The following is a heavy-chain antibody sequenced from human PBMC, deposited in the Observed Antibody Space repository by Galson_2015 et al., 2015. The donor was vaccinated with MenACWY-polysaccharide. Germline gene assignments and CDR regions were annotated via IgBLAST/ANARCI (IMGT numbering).Heavy chain of an antibody. CDR3: ATQGTCDNSLEH. CDR2: IYYSRRT. CDR1: GCSVSGGDYS. J-gene: IGHJ1*01. Sequence: TLSLTCAVSGCSVSGGDYSWRWIRQPPGKGLERIGSIYYSRRTYYTASLKTRIVITVDSSRNQYSLTLNSVTAANTAVYYCATQGTCDNSLEHWGQGTLVTVSS. D-gene: IGHD3-22*01. V-gene: IGHV4-30-4*01.